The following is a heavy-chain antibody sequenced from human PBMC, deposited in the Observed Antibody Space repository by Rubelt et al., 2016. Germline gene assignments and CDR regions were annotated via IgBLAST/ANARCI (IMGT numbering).Heavy chain of an antibody. CDR3: ARVTRGQLVPDY. J-gene: IGHJ4*02. CDR1: GYTFTTHW. D-gene: IGHD6-13*01. Sequence: PGESLKISCETSGYTFTTHWIGWVRRMPGKGLEWMGIIYPGNSATRYSPSFQGQVTISVDKSINVAYLQWSSLRTSDTAVYYCARVTRGQLVPDYWGQGTLVTVSS. CDR2: IYPGNSAT. V-gene: IGHV5-51*01.